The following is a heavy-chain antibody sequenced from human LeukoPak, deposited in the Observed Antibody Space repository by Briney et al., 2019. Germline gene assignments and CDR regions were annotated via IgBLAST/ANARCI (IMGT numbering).Heavy chain of an antibody. J-gene: IGHJ3*02. Sequence: GDSVKVSCKASGYTFTGYYMHWVRQAPGQGLEWMGWIIPNSGGTTYAQRFQGRVTMTRDTSISTAYMELSRLRSDDTAVYYCAKYQLGAFDIWGQGTMVTVSS. CDR3: AKYQLGAFDI. V-gene: IGHV1-2*02. CDR1: GYTFTGYY. D-gene: IGHD2-2*01. CDR2: IIPNSGGT.